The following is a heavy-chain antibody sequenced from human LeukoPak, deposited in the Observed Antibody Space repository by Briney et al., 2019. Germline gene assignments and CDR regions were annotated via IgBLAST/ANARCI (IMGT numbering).Heavy chain of an antibody. CDR3: AKFRSTSGSSPLDY. Sequence: GGSLRLSCAASGFNFTTYAMSWVRQAPGKGLEWVSVISGSGTITYYADSVKGRFTISRDNSKNTLFLQMNSLRVEDTAVYYCAKFRSTSGSSPLDYWGQGTLVTVSS. CDR1: GFNFTTYA. V-gene: IGHV3-23*01. D-gene: IGHD1-26*01. J-gene: IGHJ4*02. CDR2: ISGSGTIT.